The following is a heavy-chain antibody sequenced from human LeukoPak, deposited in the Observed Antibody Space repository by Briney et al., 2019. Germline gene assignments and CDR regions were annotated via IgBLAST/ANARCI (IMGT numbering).Heavy chain of an antibody. J-gene: IGHJ4*02. CDR2: VYTGDSDT. V-gene: IGHV5-51*01. CDR3: ARFDLDSGSYNFDY. CDR1: GYIYTSYW. Sequence: SGESLKISCKGSGYIYTSYWIGWVRQMPGKCLDWTGIVYTGDSDTRYSTSFQGQVTISAEKSLSTAYLQWSRLKASDTAMYYCARFDLDSGSYNFDYWGQGTLVPVSS. D-gene: IGHD1-26*01.